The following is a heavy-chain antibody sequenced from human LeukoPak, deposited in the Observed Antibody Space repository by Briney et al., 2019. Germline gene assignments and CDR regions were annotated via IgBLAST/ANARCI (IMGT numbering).Heavy chain of an antibody. CDR3: ARQKWLQPFDY. Sequence: GGSLRLSCAASGFTFSDYYMSWIRQAPGKGLEWVSYISSSGSTIYYADSVKDRFTISRDNAKNSLYLQMNSLRAEDTAVYYCARQKWLQPFDYWGQGTLVTVSS. J-gene: IGHJ4*02. CDR2: ISSSGSTI. V-gene: IGHV3-11*01. CDR1: GFTFSDYY. D-gene: IGHD5-24*01.